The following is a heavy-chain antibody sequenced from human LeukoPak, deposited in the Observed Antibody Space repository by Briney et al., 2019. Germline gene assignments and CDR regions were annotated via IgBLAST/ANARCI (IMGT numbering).Heavy chain of an antibody. CDR2: IYYSGST. D-gene: IGHD2-2*01. CDR1: GGSISSYY. V-gene: IGHV4-59*08. J-gene: IGHJ6*03. Sequence: PSETLSLTCTVSGGSISSYYWSWIRQPPGKGLEWIGYIYYSGSTNYNPSLKSRVTISVDTSKNQFSLKLSSVTAADTAVYYCAKREGYCSSTSCYEHMDVWGKGTTVTVSS. CDR3: AKREGYCSSTSCYEHMDV.